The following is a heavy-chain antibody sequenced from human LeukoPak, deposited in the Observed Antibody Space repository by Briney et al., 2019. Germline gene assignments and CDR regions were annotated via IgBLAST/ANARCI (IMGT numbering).Heavy chain of an antibody. CDR3: ARVYGGIDY. V-gene: IGHV1-8*03. J-gene: IGHJ4*02. D-gene: IGHD4-23*01. CDR1: GYTFTGYY. CDR2: INPNSGNT. Sequence: ASVKVSCKASGYTFTGYYMHWVRQAPGQGLEWMGWINPNSGNTGYAQKFQGRVTITRNTSISTAYMELSSLRSEDTAVYYCARVYGGIDYWGQGTLVTVSS.